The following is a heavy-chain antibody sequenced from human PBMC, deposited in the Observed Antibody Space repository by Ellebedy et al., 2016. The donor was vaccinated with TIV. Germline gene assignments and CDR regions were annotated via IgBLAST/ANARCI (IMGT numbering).Heavy chain of an antibody. CDR1: GFTFSSYG. J-gene: IGHJ4*02. V-gene: IGHV3-33*01. CDR3: ASQHGSGSYPLDY. CDR2: IWYDGSNK. D-gene: IGHD3-10*01. Sequence: GESLKISCAASGFTFSSYGMHWVRQAPGKGLEWVAVIWYDGSNKYYADSVKGRFTISRDNSKNTLYLQMNSLRAEDTAVYYCASQHGSGSYPLDYWGQGTLVTVSS.